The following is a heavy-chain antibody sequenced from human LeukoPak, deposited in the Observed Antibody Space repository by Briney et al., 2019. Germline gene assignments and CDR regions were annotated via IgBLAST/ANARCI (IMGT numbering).Heavy chain of an antibody. CDR1: GFSFTSYT. Sequence: PGGSLRLSCAASGFSFTSYTMDWVRQAPGKGLEWVSYITNTGKTIFYADSVKGRFTISRDNAKSSLFLQMDSLRAEDTAVYYCARQAACSGDCYYRHFDYWGQGALVAVSS. V-gene: IGHV3-48*04. CDR3: ARQAACSGDCYYRHFDY. D-gene: IGHD2-21*02. CDR2: ITNTGKTI. J-gene: IGHJ4*02.